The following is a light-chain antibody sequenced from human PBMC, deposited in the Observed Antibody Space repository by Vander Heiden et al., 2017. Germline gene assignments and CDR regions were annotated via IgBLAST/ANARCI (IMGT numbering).Light chain of an antibody. V-gene: IGKV1-6*01. CDR3: RQDENYGQG. J-gene: IGKJ5*01. CDR1: QGIRND. CDR2: AAS. Sequence: AIQMTQSPSSLSASIGDRVTITCRASQGIRNDLSSYQQKPGTAPKLLIYAASNLQSAVPSTFSGSGSGTDFTLTISSLQPEDFATYYCRQDENYGQGFGQGTRLEIK.